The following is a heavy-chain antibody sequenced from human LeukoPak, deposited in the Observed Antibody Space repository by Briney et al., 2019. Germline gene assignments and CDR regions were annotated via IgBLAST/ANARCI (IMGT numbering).Heavy chain of an antibody. J-gene: IGHJ6*02. V-gene: IGHV3-13*01. D-gene: IGHD3-16*01. CDR3: AGGGFYYGMDV. CDR2: IGTAGDT. Sequence: GGSLRLSCAASGFTFSSYDMHWVRQATGKGLEWVSAIGTAGDTYYPGSVKGRFTISRENAKNSLYLQMNSLRAGDTAVYYCAGGGFYYGMDVWGQGTTVTVSS. CDR1: GFTFSSYD.